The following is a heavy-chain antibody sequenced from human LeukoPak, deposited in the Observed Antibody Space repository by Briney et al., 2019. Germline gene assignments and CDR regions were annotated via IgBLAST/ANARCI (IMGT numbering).Heavy chain of an antibody. CDR2: SSVGGNT. J-gene: IGHJ4*02. Sequence: GGSLRLSCAASGFTFSSYAMSWVRQAPGKGLEWVSASSVGGNTHFADSAKGRFTISRDNSKNTLYLQMNSLRAEDTAVYYCAKSPKPVTATLYFDYWGQGTLVTVSS. D-gene: IGHD2-21*02. V-gene: IGHV3-23*01. CDR1: GFTFSSYA. CDR3: AKSPKPVTATLYFDY.